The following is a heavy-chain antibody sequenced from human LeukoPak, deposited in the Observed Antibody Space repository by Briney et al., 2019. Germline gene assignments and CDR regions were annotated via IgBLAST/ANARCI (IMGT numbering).Heavy chain of an antibody. CDR2: IYSGGST. J-gene: IGHJ4*02. D-gene: IGHD3-10*01. Sequence: GGSLRLSCSASGFTVSSNYMSWVRQAPGKGLEWVSVIYSGGSTYYADSVRGRFTISRDNSKNTLYLQMNSLRAEDTAVYYCARSYIRGVSAFDYWGQGTLVTVSS. CDR1: GFTVSSNY. CDR3: ARSYIRGVSAFDY. V-gene: IGHV3-66*01.